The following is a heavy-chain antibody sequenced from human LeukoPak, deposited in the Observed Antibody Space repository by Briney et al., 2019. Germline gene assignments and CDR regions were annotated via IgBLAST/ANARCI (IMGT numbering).Heavy chain of an antibody. Sequence: ASVKVSCKTSGYTFTFYAINWVRQAPGQGLEWVGWISTDTGDPTYVQDFTGRFVFSLDTSVTTAYLQISSLKAEDTAVYYCARRGKSFDFWGQGTLVTVSS. D-gene: IGHD3-3*01. J-gene: IGHJ4*02. V-gene: IGHV7-4-1*02. CDR2: ISTDTGDP. CDR3: ARRGKSFDF. CDR1: GYTFTFYA.